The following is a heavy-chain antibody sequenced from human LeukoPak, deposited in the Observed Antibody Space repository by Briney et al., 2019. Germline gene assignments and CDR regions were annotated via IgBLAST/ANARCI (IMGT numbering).Heavy chain of an antibody. CDR2: IYSGGST. D-gene: IGHD3-3*01. CDR3: ARDSVYYDFWSGYGY. CDR1: GFTVSSNY. J-gene: IGHJ4*02. Sequence: GGSLRLSCAASGFTVSSNYMSWVRQAPGKGLEWVSVIYSGGSTYYADSVKGRFTISRGNSKNTLYLQMNSLRAEDTAVYYCARDSVYYDFWSGYGYWGQGTLVTVSS. V-gene: IGHV3-66*02.